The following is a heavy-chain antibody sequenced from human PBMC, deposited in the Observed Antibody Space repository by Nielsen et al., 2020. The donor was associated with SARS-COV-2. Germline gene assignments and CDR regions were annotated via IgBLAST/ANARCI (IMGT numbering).Heavy chain of an antibody. V-gene: IGHV3-48*02. CDR1: GFTFSSYS. CDR3: AYQYGMDV. CDR2: ISSSSTI. J-gene: IGHJ6*02. D-gene: IGHD2-2*01. Sequence: GGSLRLSCAASGFTFSSYSMNWVRQAPGKGLEWVSYISSSSTIYYADSVKGRFTISRDNAKNSLYLQMNSLRDEDTAVYYCAYQYGMDVWGQGTTVTVSS.